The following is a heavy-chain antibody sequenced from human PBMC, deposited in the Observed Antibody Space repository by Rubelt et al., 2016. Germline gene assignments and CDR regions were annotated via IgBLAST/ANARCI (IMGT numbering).Heavy chain of an antibody. CDR2: IKTKSVGGTT. D-gene: IGHD3-10*01. CDR3: AAESSYSASGTSFVYFHF. Sequence: GKGLEWVGRIKTKSVGGTTDYAAPVKGRFTISRDDSKNTVYLQMNSLKTDDTAVYYCAAESSYSASGTSFVYFHFWGQGTLVTVSS. J-gene: IGHJ1*01. V-gene: IGHV3-15*01.